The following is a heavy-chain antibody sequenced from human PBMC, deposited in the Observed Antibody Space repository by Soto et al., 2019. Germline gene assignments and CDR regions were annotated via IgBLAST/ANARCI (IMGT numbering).Heavy chain of an antibody. V-gene: IGHV1-18*01. CDR1: GYTFTSYG. CDR3: AREGGELPFLEWLDQFDY. J-gene: IGHJ4*02. CDR2: ISAYNGNT. D-gene: IGHD3-3*01. Sequence: ASVKVSCKASGYTFTSYGISWVRQAPGQGLEWMGWISAYNGNTNYAQKLQGRVTMTTDTSTSTAYMELRSLRSDDTAVYYCAREGGELPFLEWLDQFDYWGQGTLVTVSS.